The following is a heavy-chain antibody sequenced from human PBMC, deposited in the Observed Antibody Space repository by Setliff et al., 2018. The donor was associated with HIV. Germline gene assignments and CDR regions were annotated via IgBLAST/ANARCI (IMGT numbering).Heavy chain of an antibody. V-gene: IGHV4-4*02. J-gene: IGHJ4*02. CDR3: ARDPIYCGGDCYGDY. CDR2: IYHTGST. CDR1: GGSISSTNW. D-gene: IGHD2-21*02. Sequence: KPSETLSLTCTVSGGSISSTNWWSWVRQPPGKGLEWIGEIYHTGSTNYNPSLKSRVTLSVDTSKNQFSLNLSSVTAADTAVYYCARDPIYCGGDCYGDYWGQGTLVTVSS.